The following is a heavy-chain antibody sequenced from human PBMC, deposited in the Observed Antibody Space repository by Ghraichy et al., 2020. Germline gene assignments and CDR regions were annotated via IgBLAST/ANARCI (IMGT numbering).Heavy chain of an antibody. D-gene: IGHD3-10*01. CDR1: GFTFSSYG. CDR3: AKDATGSGTYYYYYYMDV. V-gene: IGHV3-30*18. CDR2: ISYDGSNK. J-gene: IGHJ6*03. Sequence: GGSLRLSCAASGFTFSSYGMHWVRQAPGKGLEWVAVISYDGSNKYYADSVKGRFTISRDNSKNTLYLQMNSLRAEDTAVYYCAKDATGSGTYYYYYYMDVWGKGTTVTVSS.